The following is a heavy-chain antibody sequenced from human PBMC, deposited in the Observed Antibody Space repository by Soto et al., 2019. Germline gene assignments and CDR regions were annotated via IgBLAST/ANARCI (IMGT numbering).Heavy chain of an antibody. CDR1: GGSISSYY. CDR2: IYTSGST. CDR3: ARDGTTGTEHKNWFDP. J-gene: IGHJ5*02. D-gene: IGHD1-1*01. V-gene: IGHV4-4*07. Sequence: SETLSLTCTVSGGSISSYYWSWIRQPAGKGLEWIGRIYTSGSTNYNPSLKSRVTMSVDTSKNQFSLKLSSVTAADTAVYYCARDGTTGTEHKNWFDPWGQGTLVTVSS.